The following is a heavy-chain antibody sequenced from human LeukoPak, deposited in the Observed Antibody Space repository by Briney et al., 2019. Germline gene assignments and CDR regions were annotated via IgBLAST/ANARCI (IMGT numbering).Heavy chain of an antibody. CDR1: GDSFTTYW. CDR3: ARQGYTYGYDY. Sequence: GESLKIPCKGSGDSFTTYWIGWVRQLPGKGLEWMGIIYPGDSDTRYSPSFQGQVTISADKSISTAYLQWSSLKASDTAMYYCARQGYTYGYDYWGQGTLVTVSS. D-gene: IGHD5-18*01. J-gene: IGHJ4*02. CDR2: IYPGDSDT. V-gene: IGHV5-51*01.